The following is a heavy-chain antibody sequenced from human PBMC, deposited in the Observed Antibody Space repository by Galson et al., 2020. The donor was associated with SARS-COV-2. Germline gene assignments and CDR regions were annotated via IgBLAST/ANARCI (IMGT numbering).Heavy chain of an antibody. CDR3: ARQSHLWYGELFLVL. Sequence: GESLKISCTGSGYIFTSYWIGWVRQMPGKVLEWMGIISPGDSATRYSTFFQGQVTISADKSISTAYLQWSSLKASDTAMYYCARQSHLWYGELFLVLWGRGTLVTVSS. D-gene: IGHD3-10*01. CDR1: GYIFTSYW. V-gene: IGHV5-51*01. CDR2: ISPGDSAT. J-gene: IGHJ2*01.